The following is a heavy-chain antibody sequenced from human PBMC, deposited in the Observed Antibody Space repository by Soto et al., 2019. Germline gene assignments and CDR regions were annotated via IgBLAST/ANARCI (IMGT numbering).Heavy chain of an antibody. CDR2: IYHSGST. CDR1: GGSISSGGYY. D-gene: IGHD5-12*01. CDR3: ARLPYSYSGYDETYFDY. J-gene: IGHJ4*02. V-gene: IGHV4-39*07. Sequence: SETLSLTCTVSGGSISSGGYYWGWIRQPPGKGLEWIGSIYHSGSTYYNPSLKSRVTISVDTPQKLFSLKLSSVTAADTAVYYCARLPYSYSGYDETYFDYWGQGTLVTVSS.